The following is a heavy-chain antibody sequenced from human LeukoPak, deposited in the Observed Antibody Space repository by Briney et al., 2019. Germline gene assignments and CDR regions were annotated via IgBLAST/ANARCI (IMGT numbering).Heavy chain of an antibody. CDR2: MNPNSGNT. Sequence: RASVKVSCKASGYTFTSYDINWVRQATGQGLEWMGWMNPNSGNTGYAQKFQGRFTISRDNSKNTLYLQMNSLRAEDTAVYYCARGVAATQPCDYWGQGTLVTVSS. CDR1: GYTFTSYD. CDR3: ARGVAATQPCDY. J-gene: IGHJ4*02. V-gene: IGHV1-8*02. D-gene: IGHD2-15*01.